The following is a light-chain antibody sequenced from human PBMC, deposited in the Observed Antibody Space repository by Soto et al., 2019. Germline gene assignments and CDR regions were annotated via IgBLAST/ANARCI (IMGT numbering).Light chain of an antibody. V-gene: IGLV2-14*03. Sequence: QSALTQPASVSGSPGQSITISCTGTSSDVGAYNYVSWYQQDPGKVPKLMIYDVSDRPSGVSNRFSGSKSGNTASLTISRLQAEDEADYYCSSFTRSNSYVFGTGTKLTVL. CDR2: DVS. J-gene: IGLJ1*01. CDR3: SSFTRSNSYV. CDR1: SSDVGAYNY.